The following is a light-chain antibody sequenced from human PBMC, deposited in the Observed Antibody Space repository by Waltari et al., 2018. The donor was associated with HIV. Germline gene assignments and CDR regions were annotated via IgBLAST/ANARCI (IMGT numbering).Light chain of an antibody. CDR1: NLRTYY. CDR2: GKN. CDR3: KTRDRIGNLDV. V-gene: IGLV3-19*01. J-gene: IGLJ1*01. Sequence: SSELTQDPAVSVALGQTVKITCQGDNLRTYYASWYQQKPGQAPVLVSYGKNRRPSEIPVRFSSSASRNKAFLTITGAKAEDEADYYCKTRDRIGNLDVFGTGTTVTVL.